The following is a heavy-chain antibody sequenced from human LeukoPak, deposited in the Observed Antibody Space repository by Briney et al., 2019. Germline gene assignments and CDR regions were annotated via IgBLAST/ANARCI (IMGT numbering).Heavy chain of an antibody. CDR3: ARDGYNRRFDY. CDR2: ISGSAVTT. D-gene: IGHD5-24*01. Sequence: GGSLRLSCAASGFTFSNYAMSWVRQAPGKGLEWVSAISGSAVTTYYGDSVKGRFTISRDNAKNSVYLQMNSLRAEDTAIYYCARDGYNRRFDYWGQGTLVTVSS. V-gene: IGHV3-23*01. CDR1: GFTFSNYA. J-gene: IGHJ4*02.